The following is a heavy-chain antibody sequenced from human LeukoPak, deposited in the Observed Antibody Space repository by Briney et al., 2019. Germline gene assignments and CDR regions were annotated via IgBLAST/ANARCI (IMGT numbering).Heavy chain of an antibody. V-gene: IGHV1-8*03. J-gene: IGHJ4*02. CDR2: MNPNSGNT. Sequence: ASVKVSFKASGYTFTSYDINWVRQATGQGLEWMGWMNPNSGNTGYAQKFQGRVTITRNTSISTAYMELSSLRSEDTAVYYCARGASRAVRIAARPRGGGGWYYFDYWGQGTLVTVSS. D-gene: IGHD6-6*01. CDR3: ARGASRAVRIAARPRGGGGWYYFDY. CDR1: GYTFTSYD.